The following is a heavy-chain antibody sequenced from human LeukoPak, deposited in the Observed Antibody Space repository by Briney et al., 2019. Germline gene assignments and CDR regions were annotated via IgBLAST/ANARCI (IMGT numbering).Heavy chain of an antibody. V-gene: IGHV4-34*01. D-gene: IGHD3-9*01. J-gene: IGHJ4*02. CDR3: ARAPYDILTGYSLFDS. CDR1: GGSFSGYY. CDR2: INHSGST. Sequence: SETLSLTCAVYGGSFSGYYWSWIRQPPGKGLEWIGEINHSGSTNYNPSLKSRVTISVDTSKNQFSLNLSSVTAADTAVYYCARAPYDILTGYSLFDSWGQGTLVTVSS.